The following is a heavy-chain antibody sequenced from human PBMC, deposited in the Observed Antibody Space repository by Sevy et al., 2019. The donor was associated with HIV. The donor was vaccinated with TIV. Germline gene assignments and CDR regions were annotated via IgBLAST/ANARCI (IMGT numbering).Heavy chain of an antibody. CDR1: GFTFSTYG. V-gene: IGHV3-33*01. CDR3: ARYLEFYDYGDYGPACMLDY. CDR2: IWFDGSNT. D-gene: IGHD4-17*01. Sequence: WGSLRLSCAASGFTFSTYGMHWVRQAPGKGLEWVAVIWFDGSNTYYADSVKGRFTISRDIAKNTLNLQMNSLRAEDTAVYSCARYLEFYDYGDYGPACMLDYWGQGTLVTVSS. J-gene: IGHJ4*02.